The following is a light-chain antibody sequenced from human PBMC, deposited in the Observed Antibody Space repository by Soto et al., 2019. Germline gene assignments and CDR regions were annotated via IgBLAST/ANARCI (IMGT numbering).Light chain of an antibody. J-gene: IGKJ1*01. CDR3: QQYNSYPWT. CDR1: ESISSW. Sequence: DIQMTQSPSTLSGSLGDRVVITCRASESISSWLAWYQQKPGKAPKLLIYDVSSLESGVPSRFSGSGSGTEFTLTISSLQPDDFATYYCQQYNSYPWTFGQGTKVDIK. V-gene: IGKV1-5*01. CDR2: DVS.